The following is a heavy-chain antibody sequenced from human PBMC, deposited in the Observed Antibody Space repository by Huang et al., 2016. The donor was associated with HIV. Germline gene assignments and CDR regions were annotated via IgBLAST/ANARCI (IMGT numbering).Heavy chain of an antibody. CDR2: VYYYGNT. D-gene: IGHD3-10*01. Sequence: QVQLQESGPGLVKPSETLSLTCSVSDDSVSTGAYYWSWIPQPPGKGLEWIGYVYYYGNTNYNPSLKSRVTISVDMTKNQFSLKLRSVTAADTAVYYCARGRGVIKVEYWGQGTLVTVSS. V-gene: IGHV4-61*08. J-gene: IGHJ4*02. CDR3: ARGRGVIKVEY. CDR1: DDSVSTGAYY.